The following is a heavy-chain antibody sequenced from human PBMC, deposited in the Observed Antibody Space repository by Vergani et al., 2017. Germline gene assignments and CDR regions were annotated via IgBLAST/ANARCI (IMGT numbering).Heavy chain of an antibody. CDR2: IYHSGST. V-gene: IGHV4-4*01. Sequence: QVQLQESGPGLVKPQGTLSLTCAVSGDSISNSHWWTWVRQPPGKGLEWIGEIYHSGSTKYNPSLKSRVTISLDKSKNEFSLKLNSVTAADTAVYFCARQRPGSGWSPGDFDDWAQGILVTVSS. CDR1: GDSISNSHW. D-gene: IGHD6-19*01. CDR3: ARQRPGSGWSPGDFDD. J-gene: IGHJ4*02.